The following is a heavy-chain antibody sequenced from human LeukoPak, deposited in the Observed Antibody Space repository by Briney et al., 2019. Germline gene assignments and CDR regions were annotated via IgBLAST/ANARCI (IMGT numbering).Heavy chain of an antibody. CDR2: IYSSGST. V-gene: IGHV4-59*01. Sequence: SETLSLTCTVSGGSFSNYYWNWIRQPPGKGLEWIGFIYSSGSTNYNPSLKSRVTISLDTSKNQFSLKLNSVTTTDSAVYYCTRGSIAYYYMDVWGKGTTVTISS. CDR3: TRGSIAYYYMDV. D-gene: IGHD3-22*01. J-gene: IGHJ6*03. CDR1: GGSFSNYY.